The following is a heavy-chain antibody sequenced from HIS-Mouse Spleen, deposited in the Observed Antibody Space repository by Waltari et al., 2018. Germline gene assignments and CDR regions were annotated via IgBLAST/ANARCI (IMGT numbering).Heavy chain of an antibody. CDR1: GGSISSYS. V-gene: IGHV4-59*08. Sequence: QVQLQESGPGLVKPSETLSLTCTVSGGSISSYSCSWIRQPPGKGLEWIGYIYYSGSTNYNPSLKSRVTISVETSKNQFSLKLSSVTAADTAVYYCARSLYDFWSGYAFDIWGQGTMVTVSS. J-gene: IGHJ3*02. D-gene: IGHD3-3*01. CDR2: IYYSGST. CDR3: ARSLYDFWSGYAFDI.